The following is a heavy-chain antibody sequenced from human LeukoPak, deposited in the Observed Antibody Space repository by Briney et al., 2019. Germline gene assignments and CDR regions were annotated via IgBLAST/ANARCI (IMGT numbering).Heavy chain of an antibody. D-gene: IGHD2-2*01. J-gene: IGHJ5*02. Sequence: SETLSLTCTVSGDSISSDYYWGLIRQSPRKGLEWIGSIYPTGSTNYNPSPPRRVTMSADTSKRQSSLTPRTVTSANTGVYYCAKGIMCSILSCAAFGPSGPGAPVTVSS. V-gene: IGHV4-38-2*02. CDR1: GDSISSDYY. CDR3: AKGIMCSILSCAAFGP. CDR2: IYPTGST.